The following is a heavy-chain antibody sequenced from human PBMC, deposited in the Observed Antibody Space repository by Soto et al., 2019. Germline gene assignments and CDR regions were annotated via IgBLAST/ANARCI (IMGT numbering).Heavy chain of an antibody. CDR3: ASVFSSRSGWMYYFDF. V-gene: IGHV4-4*02. D-gene: IGHD6-25*01. Sequence: QVQLQESGPGLVKPSETLSLTCAVSSGSLSSGNWWSWVRQPPGRGLEWIGEIYYTGDTNYNPSLKRRVGTTVDKSENHFSLELNSATAADTAVYYCASVFSSRSGWMYYFDFWGQGTLVSVSS. J-gene: IGHJ4*02. CDR1: SGSLSSGNW. CDR2: IYYTGDT.